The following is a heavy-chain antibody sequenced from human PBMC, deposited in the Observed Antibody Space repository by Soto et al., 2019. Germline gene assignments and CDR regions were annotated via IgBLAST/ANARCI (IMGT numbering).Heavy chain of an antibody. CDR3: AKDRXPHEYCSGGSCYNGFAY. J-gene: IGHJ4*02. CDR1: GFTFSNYG. CDR2: ISYDGNNK. Sequence: GGSLRLSCAASGFTFSNYGMHWVRQTPGKGLEWVAVISYDGNNKYYADSVKGRFTISRDKSKNRLYLQMNSLRTEDTAVYYCAKDRXPHEYCSGGSCYNGFAYWGQGTRVTVSS. D-gene: IGHD2-15*01. V-gene: IGHV3-30*18.